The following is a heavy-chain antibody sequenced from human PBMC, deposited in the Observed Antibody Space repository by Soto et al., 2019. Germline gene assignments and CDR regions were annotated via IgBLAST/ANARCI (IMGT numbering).Heavy chain of an antibody. CDR2: IYYSGST. CDR1: GGSISSYY. J-gene: IGHJ4*02. CDR3: ARRYGGTFDY. V-gene: IGHV4-59*08. D-gene: IGHD2-15*01. Sequence: SETLSLTCTVPGGSISSYYWSWIRQPPGKGLEWIGYIYYSGSTNYNPSLKSRVTISVDTSKNQFSLKLSSVTAADTAVYYCARRYGGTFDYWGQGTLVTVSS.